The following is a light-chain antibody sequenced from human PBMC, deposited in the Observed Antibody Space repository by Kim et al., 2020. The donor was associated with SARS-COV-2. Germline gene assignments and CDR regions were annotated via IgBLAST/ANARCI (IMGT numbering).Light chain of an antibody. CDR2: GKN. Sequence: LRQTVRITCQGDSLRSYYASWYQQKPGQAPVLVIYGKNNRPSGIPDRFSGSSSGNTASLTITGAQAEDEADYYCNSRDSSGNHLVFGGGTKLTVL. CDR3: NSRDSSGNHLV. CDR1: SLRSYY. J-gene: IGLJ2*01. V-gene: IGLV3-19*01.